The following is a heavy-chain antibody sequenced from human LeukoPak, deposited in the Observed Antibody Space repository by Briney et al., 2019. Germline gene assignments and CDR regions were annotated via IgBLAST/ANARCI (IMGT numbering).Heavy chain of an antibody. V-gene: IGHV4-61*02. J-gene: IGHJ4*02. CDR2: IYTSGGT. CDR1: GGSISSGSYY. D-gene: IGHD6-13*01. CDR3: ARAGIAAAGTGVDY. Sequence: SETLSLTCTVSGGSISSGSYYWSWIRQPAGKGLEWIGRIYTSGGTNYNPSLKSRVTISVDTSKNQFSLKLSSVTAADTAVYYCARAGIAAAGTGVDYWGQGTLVTVSS.